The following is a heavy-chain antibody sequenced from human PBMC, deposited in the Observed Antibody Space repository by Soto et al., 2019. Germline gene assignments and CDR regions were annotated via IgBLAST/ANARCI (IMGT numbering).Heavy chain of an antibody. D-gene: IGHD7-27*01. CDR2: ISYDGSNK. CDR3: ARAPNWGFDY. V-gene: IGHV3-30-3*01. J-gene: IGHJ4*02. CDR1: GFTFSSYA. Sequence: VGSLRLSCAASGFTFSSYAMHWVRQAPGKGLEWVAVISYDGSNKYYADSVKGRFTISRDNSKNTLYLQMNSLRAEDTAVYYCARAPNWGFDYWGQGTLVTVSS.